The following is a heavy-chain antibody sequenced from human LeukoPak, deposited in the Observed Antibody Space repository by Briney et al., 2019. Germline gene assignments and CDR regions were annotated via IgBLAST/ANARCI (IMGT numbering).Heavy chain of an antibody. CDR2: IYYNGDT. D-gene: IGHD6-6*01. Sequence: SETLSLTCTVSGGSISSSRYYWGWIRQPPGKGLEWIGTIYYNGDTYYNPSLKSRVTISVDTSKNQFSLKLNSVTAADMAVYYCARQSSSSSNWFDPWGQGTLVTVSS. CDR3: ARQSSSSSNWFDP. CDR1: GGSISSSRYY. V-gene: IGHV4-39*01. J-gene: IGHJ5*02.